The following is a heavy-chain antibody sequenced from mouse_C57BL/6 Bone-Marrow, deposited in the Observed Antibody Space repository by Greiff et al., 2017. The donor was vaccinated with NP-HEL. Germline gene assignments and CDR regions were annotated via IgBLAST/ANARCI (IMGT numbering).Heavy chain of an antibody. CDR1: EYEFPSHD. J-gene: IGHJ1*03. Sequence: EVHLVESGGGLVQPGESLKLSCESNEYEFPSHDMSWVRKTPEKRLELVAAINSDGGSTYYPDTMERRFIITRDNTKKTLYLQMSSLRSEDAALYYCSITTVVVYWYFDVWGKGTTVTVSS. CDR2: INSDGGST. D-gene: IGHD1-1*01. CDR3: SITTVVVYWYFDV. V-gene: IGHV5-2*01.